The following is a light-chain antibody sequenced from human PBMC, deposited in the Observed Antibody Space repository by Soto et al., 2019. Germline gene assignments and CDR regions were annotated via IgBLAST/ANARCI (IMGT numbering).Light chain of an antibody. CDR3: HQYYTTPWT. V-gene: IGKV4-1*01. J-gene: IGKJ1*01. CDR2: WAS. CDR1: QTVLFSSNSKNY. Sequence: DIVMTQSPDSLAVSLGARATIDCKSSQTVLFSSNSKNYLAWYQQKPGQPPKLLIYWASTRQSGVPDRFSGSGSGTDFTLTISRLQAEDVAVYYCHQYYTTPWTFGRGTKV.